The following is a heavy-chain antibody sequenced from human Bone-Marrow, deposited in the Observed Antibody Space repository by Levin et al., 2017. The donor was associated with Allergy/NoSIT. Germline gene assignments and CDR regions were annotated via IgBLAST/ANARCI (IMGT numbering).Heavy chain of an antibody. V-gene: IGHV1-58*02. CDR3: AADWLGGLDF. CDR1: GFTFRSAA. Sequence: SVKVSCKASGFTFRSAAIHWVRQARGQPLEWMGWIAVGSGNTRYAQRFQGRVTISRDMSTSTAYMELSTLSFEDTAVYYCAADWLGGLDFWGQGALVTVSS. J-gene: IGHJ4*02. D-gene: IGHD6-19*01. CDR2: IAVGSGNT.